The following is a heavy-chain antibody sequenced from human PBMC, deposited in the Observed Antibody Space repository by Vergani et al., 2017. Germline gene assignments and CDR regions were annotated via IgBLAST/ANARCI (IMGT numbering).Heavy chain of an antibody. CDR3: ARDQNYYDSSGYYSAFDP. CDR2: IYTSGST. Sequence: QVQLQESGPGLVKPSETLSLTCTVSGGSISSYYWSWIRQPAGKALEWIGRIYTSGSTNYNPSLKSRVTMSVDTSKNQFSLKLSSVTAADTAVYYCARDQNYYDSSGYYSAFDPWGQGTLVTVSS. CDR1: GGSISSYY. V-gene: IGHV4-4*07. D-gene: IGHD3-22*01. J-gene: IGHJ5*02.